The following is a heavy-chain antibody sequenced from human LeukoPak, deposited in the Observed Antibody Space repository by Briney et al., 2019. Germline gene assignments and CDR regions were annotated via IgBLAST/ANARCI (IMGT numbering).Heavy chain of an antibody. Sequence: GAAVKVSCKASGYTFPSYGISWVRHAPGQGLEWMGWISVYNGNINYAQKLQGRVTMTTDTSTRTAYMDLRSLGSDDTAVYYCARLEFAGTHYFDYWGQGTLVTVSS. V-gene: IGHV1-18*01. D-gene: IGHD1-1*01. CDR2: ISVYNGNI. CDR1: GYTFPSYG. J-gene: IGHJ4*02. CDR3: ARLEFAGTHYFDY.